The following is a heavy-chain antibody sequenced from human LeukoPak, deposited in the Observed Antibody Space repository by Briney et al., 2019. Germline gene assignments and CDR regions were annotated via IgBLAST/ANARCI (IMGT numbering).Heavy chain of an antibody. CDR3: ARLKGGDCYAFDC. CDR2: INTNSGDT. D-gene: IGHD2-21*02. J-gene: IGHJ4*02. V-gene: IGHV1-2*02. Sequence: ASVKVSCKASGYTFTGYYMHWVRQAPGRGLEWMGWINTNSGDTNYAQKFQGRVTVTRDTSISTAYMELSRLRSDDTAVYYCARLKGGDCYAFDCWGEGTLVSVSS. CDR1: GYTFTGYY.